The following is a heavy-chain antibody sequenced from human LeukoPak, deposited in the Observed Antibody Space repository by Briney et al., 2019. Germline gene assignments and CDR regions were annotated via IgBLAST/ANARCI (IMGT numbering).Heavy chain of an antibody. CDR2: ISYDGSNK. V-gene: IGHV3-30-3*01. Sequence: GGSLRLSCAASGFTFSSYAMHWVRQAPGKGLEWVAVISYDGSNKYYADSVKGRFTISRDNSKNTLYLQMNSLRADDTAVYYCARDEGQQFDYWGQGTLVTVSS. J-gene: IGHJ4*02. CDR1: GFTFSSYA. CDR3: ARDEGQQFDY. D-gene: IGHD6-13*01.